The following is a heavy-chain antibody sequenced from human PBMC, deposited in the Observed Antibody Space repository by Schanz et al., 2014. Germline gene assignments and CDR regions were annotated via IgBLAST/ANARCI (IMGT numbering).Heavy chain of an antibody. CDR1: GFTFRDYS. V-gene: IGHV3-30*03. CDR3: ARDGAGRAPDAFDI. CDR2: ISYHGSER. J-gene: IGHJ3*02. D-gene: IGHD1-26*01. Sequence: VQLVESGGGLVQPGGSLRLSCEASGFTFRDYSMNWVRQAPGKGPEWVAVISYHGSERYYADSMRGRFTISRDNAKNSLYLQMNSLRAEDTAVYYCARDGAGRAPDAFDIWGQGTMVTVSS.